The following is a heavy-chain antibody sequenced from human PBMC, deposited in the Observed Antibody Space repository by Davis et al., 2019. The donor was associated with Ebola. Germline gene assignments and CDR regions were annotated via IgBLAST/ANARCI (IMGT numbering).Heavy chain of an antibody. D-gene: IGHD2/OR15-2a*01. CDR1: GFTFSDSA. J-gene: IGHJ4*02. Sequence: GESLKISCAASGFTFSDSAMHWVRQASGRGLEWVGRIRSKANSYATTYAASVKGRFTISRDDSKNTAYLQMNSLKTEDTAVYYCTATRSNFDYWGQGTLVTVSS. CDR2: IRSKANSYAT. CDR3: TATRSNFDY. V-gene: IGHV3-73*01.